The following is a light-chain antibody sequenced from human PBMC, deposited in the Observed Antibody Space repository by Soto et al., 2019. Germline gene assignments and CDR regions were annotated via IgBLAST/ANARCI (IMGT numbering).Light chain of an antibody. V-gene: IGKV1-39*01. CDR3: QQSYTTDSIT. Sequence: DIQMTQSPSSLSASVGDRVTITCRASQSISRNLNWYQHKPGKAPKLLIYAASSLQNGVPSTFSGGGSGTEFTLSISSLQPEDFVNYYCQQSYTTDSITFGQGTRLEIK. J-gene: IGKJ5*01. CDR2: AAS. CDR1: QSISRN.